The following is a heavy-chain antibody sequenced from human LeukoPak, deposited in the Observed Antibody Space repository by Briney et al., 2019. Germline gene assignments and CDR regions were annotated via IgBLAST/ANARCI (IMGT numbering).Heavy chain of an antibody. Sequence: SETLSLTCAVYGGSFSGYYWSWIRQPPGKGLEWIGEINHSGSTNYNPSLKSRATISVDTSKNQFSLKLSSVTAADTAVYYCATTATLNHWGGRAFDIWGQGTMVTVSS. V-gene: IGHV4-34*01. D-gene: IGHD7-27*01. J-gene: IGHJ3*02. CDR1: GGSFSGYY. CDR3: ATTATLNHWGGRAFDI. CDR2: INHSGST.